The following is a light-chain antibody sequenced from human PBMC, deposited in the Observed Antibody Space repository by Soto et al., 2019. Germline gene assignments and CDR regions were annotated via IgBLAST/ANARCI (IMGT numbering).Light chain of an antibody. CDR3: QTWGTGLVV. Sequence: QLVLTQSPSASASLGASVKLTCTLSSGHSSYAIAWHQQQPEKGPRYLMKLNSDGSHSKGDGIPDRFSGSSSGAERYLTISSLQSEDEADYYYQTWGTGLVVFGGGTKLTVL. CDR1: SGHSSYA. J-gene: IGLJ2*01. CDR2: LNSDGSH. V-gene: IGLV4-69*01.